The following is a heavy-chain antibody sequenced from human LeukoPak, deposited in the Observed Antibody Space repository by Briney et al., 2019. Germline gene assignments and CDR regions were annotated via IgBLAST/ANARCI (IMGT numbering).Heavy chain of an antibody. CDR1: GGTFSSYT. CDR3: ARALYCSSTSCYYYGMDV. D-gene: IGHD2-2*01. J-gene: IGHJ6*02. CDR2: IIPILGIA. Sequence: SVKVSCKASGGTFSSYTISWVRQAPGQGLEWMGRIIPILGIANYAQKFQGRVTITADKSTNTAYMELSSLRSEDTAVYYCARALYCSSTSCYYYGMDVWGQGTTVTVSS. V-gene: IGHV1-69*02.